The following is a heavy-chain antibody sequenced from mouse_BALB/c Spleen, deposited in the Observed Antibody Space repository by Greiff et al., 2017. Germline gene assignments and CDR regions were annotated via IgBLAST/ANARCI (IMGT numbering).Heavy chain of an antibody. CDR3: TRDYGSSLSY. D-gene: IGHD1-1*01. CDR2: IRLKSNNYAT. CDR1: GFTFSNYW. V-gene: IGHV6-6*02. J-gene: IGHJ2*01. Sequence: EVKVEESGGGLVQPGGSMKLSCVASGFTFSNYWMNWVRQSPEKGLEWVAEIRLKSNNYATHYAESVKGRFTISRDDSKSSVYLQMNNLRAEDTGIYYCTRDYGSSLSYWGQGTTLTVSS.